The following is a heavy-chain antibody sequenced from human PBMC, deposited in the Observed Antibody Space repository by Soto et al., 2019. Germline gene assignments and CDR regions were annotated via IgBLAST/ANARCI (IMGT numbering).Heavy chain of an antibody. J-gene: IGHJ5*02. CDR2: IIPSGGST. Sequence: GASVKVSCKASGYTFTSYYMHWVRQAPGQGLEWMGIIIPSGGSTSCAQKFQGRVTMTRDTSTSTAYMELSSLRSEDTAVYYCARDHPYCTNGVCYRSSWFDPWGQGTLVTVSS. CDR3: ARDHPYCTNGVCYRSSWFDP. V-gene: IGHV1-46*01. CDR1: GYTFTSYY. D-gene: IGHD2-8*01.